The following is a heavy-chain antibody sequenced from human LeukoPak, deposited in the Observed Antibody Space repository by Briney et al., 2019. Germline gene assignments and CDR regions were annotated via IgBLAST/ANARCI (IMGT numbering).Heavy chain of an antibody. CDR1: GGSLSSYY. CDR2: IYYSGST. V-gene: IGHV4-59*01. CDR3: ARLLGYNSKTPYYFDY. Sequence: SETLSLTXTVSGGSLSSYYWSWIRQPPGEVLGWIGYIYYSGSTNYNPSLKSRVTISVDTSKNQFSLKLSSVTAADTAVYYCARLLGYNSKTPYYFDYWGQGTLVTVSS. J-gene: IGHJ4*02. D-gene: IGHD5-24*01.